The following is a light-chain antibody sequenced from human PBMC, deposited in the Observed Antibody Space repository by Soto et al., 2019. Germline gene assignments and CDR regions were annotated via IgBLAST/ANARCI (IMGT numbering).Light chain of an antibody. CDR1: QSVSSY. CDR2: DAS. V-gene: IGKV3-11*01. J-gene: IGKJ4*01. CDR3: QQYQSLT. Sequence: IVVTHSPGTLSFSPGEIATLSCRASQSVSSYLAWYQQKPGQAPRLLIYDASNRATGIPARFSGSGSGTDFTLTITRLEPEDFAVYYCQQYQSLTFGGGTKVDIK.